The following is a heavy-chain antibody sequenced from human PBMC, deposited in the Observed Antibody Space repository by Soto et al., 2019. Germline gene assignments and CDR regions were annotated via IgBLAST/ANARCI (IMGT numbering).Heavy chain of an antibody. V-gene: IGHV4-34*01. J-gene: IGHJ1*01. CDR2: INHNGGT. CDR3: ARGDWSTRFQN. Sequence: QVQLQQWGAGLLKPSETLSLTCAVNGWTFSGYYWSWVRQAPGKGLEWIGEINHNGGTNYNPSLESRITISVDTSRNQFSLRLNSVTAADTAVYYCARGDWSTRFQNWGRGTLVTVSS. CDR1: GWTFSGYY. D-gene: IGHD3-3*01.